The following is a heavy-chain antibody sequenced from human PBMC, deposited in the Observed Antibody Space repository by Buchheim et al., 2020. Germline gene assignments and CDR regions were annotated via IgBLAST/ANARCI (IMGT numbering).Heavy chain of an antibody. CDR2: ISGSGGST. J-gene: IGHJ5*02. V-gene: IGHV3-23*01. CDR3: ASCPRITIFGVATNWFDP. Sequence: EVQLLESGGGLVQPGGSLRLSCAASGFTFSSYAMSWVRQAPGKGLEWVSAISGSGGSTYYADSVKGRFTISRDNSKNTLYLQMNSLRAEDTAVYYCASCPRITIFGVATNWFDPWGKGTL. D-gene: IGHD3-3*01. CDR1: GFTFSSYA.